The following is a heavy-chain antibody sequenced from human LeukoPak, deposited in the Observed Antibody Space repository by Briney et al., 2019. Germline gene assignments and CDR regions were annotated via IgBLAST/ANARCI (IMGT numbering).Heavy chain of an antibody. V-gene: IGHV4-34*01. CDR1: GGSFSGYY. Sequence: SQTLSLTCAVYGGSFSGYYWSWIRQPPGKGLEWIGEINHSGSTNYNPSLKSRVTISVDTSKNQFSLKLSSVTAADTAVYYCARGPVAARPSYWGQGTLVTVSS. J-gene: IGHJ4*02. D-gene: IGHD6-6*01. CDR3: ARGPVAARPSY. CDR2: INHSGST.